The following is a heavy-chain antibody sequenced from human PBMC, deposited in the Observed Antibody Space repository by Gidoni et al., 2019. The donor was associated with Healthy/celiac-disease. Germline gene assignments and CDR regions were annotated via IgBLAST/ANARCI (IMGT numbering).Heavy chain of an antibody. Sequence: EVQLVESGGGLVTPGGSLRLSCAASGFTFSSYSMNWVRQAPGKGLEGVSSISSSSSYIYYAESVKGRFTNSRDNAKNSLYLQMNSLRAEDTAVYYWASGIAAAGSGYFQHWGQGTLVTVSS. J-gene: IGHJ1*01. V-gene: IGHV3-21*01. CDR3: ASGIAAAGSGYFQH. CDR1: GFTFSSYS. CDR2: ISSSSSYI. D-gene: IGHD6-13*01.